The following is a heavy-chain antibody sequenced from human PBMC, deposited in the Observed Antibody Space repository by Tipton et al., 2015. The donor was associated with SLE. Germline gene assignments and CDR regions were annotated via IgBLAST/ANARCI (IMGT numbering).Heavy chain of an antibody. D-gene: IGHD1/OR15-1a*01. CDR2: ISYDENNK. J-gene: IGHJ4*02. Sequence: SLRLSCAASGFTFSSYAMHWVRQAPGKGLEWVAVISYDENNKYYADSVKGRFTISRDTPKNTVYLQMKSLRPEDTAVYYCARDEHGARGRHFWGQGTLVTVSS. CDR1: GFTFSSYA. V-gene: IGHV3-30*14. CDR3: ARDEHGARGRHF.